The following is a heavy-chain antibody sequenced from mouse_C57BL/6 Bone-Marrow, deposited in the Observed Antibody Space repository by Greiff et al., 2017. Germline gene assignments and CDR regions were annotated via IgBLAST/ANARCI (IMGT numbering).Heavy chain of an antibody. V-gene: IGHV5-9-1*02. J-gene: IGHJ3*01. D-gene: IGHD2-3*01. Sequence: EVQWVESGEGLVKPGGSLKLSCAASGFTFSSYAMSWVRQTPEKRLEWVAYISSGGDYIYYADTVKGRFTISRDNARNTLYLQMSSLKSEDTAMYYCTRDQEDGYPSWFAYWGQGTLVTVSA. CDR1: GFTFSSYA. CDR3: TRDQEDGYPSWFAY. CDR2: ISSGGDYI.